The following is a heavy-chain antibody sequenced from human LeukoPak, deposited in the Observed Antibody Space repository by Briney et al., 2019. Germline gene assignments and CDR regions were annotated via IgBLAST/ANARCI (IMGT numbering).Heavy chain of an antibody. D-gene: IGHD2-8*01. CDR2: IYSGGST. CDR1: GFTISSNY. CDR3: ARETGVYYFDY. V-gene: IGHV3-53*01. J-gene: IGHJ4*02. Sequence: GGSLRLSCAASGFTISSNYMSWVRQAPGKGLEWVSVIYSGGSTYYADSVKGRFTISRDNSKNTLYLQMDSLRAEDTAVYYCARETGVYYFDYWGQGTLVTVSS.